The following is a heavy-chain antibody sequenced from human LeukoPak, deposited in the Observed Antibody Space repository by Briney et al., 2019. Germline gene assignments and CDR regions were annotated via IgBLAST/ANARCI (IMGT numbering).Heavy chain of an antibody. J-gene: IGHJ3*02. CDR1: GGSVSSGSYY. CDR2: IYYSGST. Sequence: SETLSLTCTVSGGSVSSGSYYWSWIRQPLGKGLEWIGYIYYSGSTNYNPSLKSRVTISVDTSENQFSLKLSSVTAADTAVYYCARGPSDCSSTSCQDAFDIWGQGTMVTVSS. CDR3: ARGPSDCSSTSCQDAFDI. V-gene: IGHV4-61*01. D-gene: IGHD2-2*01.